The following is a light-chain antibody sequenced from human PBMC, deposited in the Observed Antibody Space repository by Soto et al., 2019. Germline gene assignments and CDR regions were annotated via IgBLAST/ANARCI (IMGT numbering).Light chain of an antibody. CDR2: NTN. V-gene: IGLV8-61*01. CDR3: VLYMTGGIFV. CDR1: SGSVSPTHY. Sequence: QTVVTQEPSFSVSPGQTVTLTCGLSSGSVSPTHYPSWYQQTPGQPPRTLIYNTNILSSGVPDRFSGSILENRAALTITGAKADDESDYYCVLYMTGGIFVFGGGTKLTVL. J-gene: IGLJ3*02.